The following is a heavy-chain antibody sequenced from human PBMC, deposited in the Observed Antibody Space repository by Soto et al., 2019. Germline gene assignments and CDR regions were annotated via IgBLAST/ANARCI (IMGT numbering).Heavy chain of an antibody. J-gene: IGHJ6*03. D-gene: IGHD3-16*01. CDR2: IYYSGST. CDR1: AGSISSYY. Sequence: SETLSLTCTVSAGSISSYYWSWIRQPPGKGLEWIGYIYYSGSTNYNPSLKSRVTISVDTSKNQFSLKLSSVTAADTAVYYCARVGPTPYYYYYYMDVWGKGTTVTVSS. CDR3: ARVGPTPYYYYYYMDV. V-gene: IGHV4-59*01.